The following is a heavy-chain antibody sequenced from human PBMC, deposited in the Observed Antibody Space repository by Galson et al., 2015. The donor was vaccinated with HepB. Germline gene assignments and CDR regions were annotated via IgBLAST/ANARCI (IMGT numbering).Heavy chain of an antibody. J-gene: IGHJ3*02. D-gene: IGHD3-22*01. Sequence: PALVKPTQTLTLTCTFSGFSLSTSGMCVSWIRQPPGKALEWLARIDWDDDKYYSTSLKTRLTISKDTSKNQVVLTMTNMDPVDTATYYCARQAPLEVYYYDSPGPHNAFDIWGQGTMVTVSS. CDR2: IDWDDDK. CDR1: GFSLSTSGMC. V-gene: IGHV2-70*11. CDR3: ARQAPLEVYYYDSPGPHNAFDI.